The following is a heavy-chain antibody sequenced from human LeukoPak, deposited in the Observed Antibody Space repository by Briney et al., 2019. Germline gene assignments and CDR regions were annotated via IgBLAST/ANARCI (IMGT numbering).Heavy chain of an antibody. D-gene: IGHD1-1*01. CDR3: ARAPYNWNDGDY. CDR1: GYTFTSYG. Sequence: ASVKVSCKASGYTFTSYGISWVRQAPGQGLEWMGWISAYNGNTNYAQKLQGRVAMTTDTSTSTAYMELRSLRSDDTAVYYCARAPYNWNDGDYWGQGTLVTVSS. V-gene: IGHV1-18*04. J-gene: IGHJ4*02. CDR2: ISAYNGNT.